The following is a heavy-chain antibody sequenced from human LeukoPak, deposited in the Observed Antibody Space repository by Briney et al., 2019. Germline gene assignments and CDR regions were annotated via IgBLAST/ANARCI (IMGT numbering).Heavy chain of an antibody. D-gene: IGHD2-2*02. CDR3: AREECSSSSCYTFDH. Sequence: PGGSLRLSCAASGFTFSSYAMSWVSQAPGKGLEWDSLISGSGGSTDYADSVKGRFTISRDNSKNTLYLQMNSLRAEDTAVYYCAREECSSSSCYTFDHWGQGTLVTVSS. V-gene: IGHV3-23*01. CDR1: GFTFSSYA. J-gene: IGHJ4*02. CDR2: ISGSGGST.